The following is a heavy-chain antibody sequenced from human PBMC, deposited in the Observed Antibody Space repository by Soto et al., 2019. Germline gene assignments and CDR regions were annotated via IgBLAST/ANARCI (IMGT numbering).Heavy chain of an antibody. CDR2: INAANGDT. D-gene: IGHD6-13*01. CDR3: VRRHVSATGIDWFDP. J-gene: IGHJ5*02. V-gene: IGHV1-3*01. CDR1: GSTFPRYM. Sequence: ASGKVSCRACGSTFPRYMIHLLLQAVVQRLEWMGWINAANGDTKYSPKFQGRVTITRDTSASTAYMELSSLRSEDTAVYYCVRRHVSATGIDWFDPWGQGTLVTVSS.